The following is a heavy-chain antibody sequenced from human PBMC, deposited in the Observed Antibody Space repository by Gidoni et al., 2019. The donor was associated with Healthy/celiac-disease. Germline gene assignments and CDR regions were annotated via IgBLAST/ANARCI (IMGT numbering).Heavy chain of an antibody. CDR2: ISGSGGST. V-gene: IGHV3-23*01. CDR1: GFTFSSYA. J-gene: IGHJ6*02. Sequence: EVQLLESGGGLVQPGGSLRLSCAASGFTFSSYAMSGVRQAPGKGLEWVSAISGSGGSTYYADSVKGRFTISRDNSKNTLYLQMNSLRAEDTAVYYCAKGELFKYYYYYGMDVWGQGTTVTVSS. D-gene: IGHD3-10*01. CDR3: AKGELFKYYYYYGMDV.